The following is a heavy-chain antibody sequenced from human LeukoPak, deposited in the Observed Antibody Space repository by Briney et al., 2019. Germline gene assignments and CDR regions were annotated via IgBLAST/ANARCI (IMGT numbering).Heavy chain of an antibody. CDR1: GGSIGLYY. J-gene: IGHJ6*02. D-gene: IGHD1-26*01. CDR3: ARHQHAGREHYYGIDV. CDR2: IFHTGST. V-gene: IGHV4-59*08. Sequence: SETLSLTCTVSGGSIGLYYWAWIRQPPGRGLEWIGYIFHTGSTNYNPSLKSRLTISVDTSRNQFSLRLSSVTAADTAVYYCARHQHAGREHYYGIDVWGQGTTVSVSS.